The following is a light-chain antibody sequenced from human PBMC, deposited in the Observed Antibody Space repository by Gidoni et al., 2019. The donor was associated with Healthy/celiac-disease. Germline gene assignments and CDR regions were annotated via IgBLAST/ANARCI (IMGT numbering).Light chain of an antibody. CDR2: RNN. J-gene: IGLJ2*01. CDR1: SSTNGSNY. CDR3: AAWDDSLSGHVV. V-gene: IGLV1-47*01. Sequence: QSLLTQPPSASGTPGQRVTISCSGSSSTNGSNYVYWYQQPPGTAPKLLIYRNNQRPAGVPDRFSGSKSGTSASLAISGRRSEDEADYYCAAWDDSLSGHVVVGGGTKLTVL.